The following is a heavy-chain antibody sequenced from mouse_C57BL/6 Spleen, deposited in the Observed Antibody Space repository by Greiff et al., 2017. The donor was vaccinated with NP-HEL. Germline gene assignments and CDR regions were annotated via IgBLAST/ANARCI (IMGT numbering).Heavy chain of an antibody. CDR2: ISSGGSYT. D-gene: IGHD2-5*01. V-gene: IGHV5-6*01. J-gene: IGHJ2*01. CDR1: GFTFSSYG. Sequence: EVQLQESGGDLVKPGGSLKLSCAASGFTFSSYGMSWVRQTPDKRLEWVATISSGGSYTYYPDSVKGRFTISRDNAKNTLYLQMSSLKSEDTAMYYCARQDYSIYLYYFDSWGQNTPLTLSS. CDR3: ARQDYSIYLYYFDS.